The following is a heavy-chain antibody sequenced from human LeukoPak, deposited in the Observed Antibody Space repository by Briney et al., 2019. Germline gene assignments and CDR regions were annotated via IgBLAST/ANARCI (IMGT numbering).Heavy chain of an antibody. CDR3: ARGYSSSWYGNWFDP. Sequence: SETLSLTCAVYGGSFSGYYWSWIRQPPGKGLELVGEINHSGSTNYTPSLKSRVTISVDTSKNQFSLKLSSVTAADTAVYYCARGYSSSWYGNWFDPWGQGTLLTVSS. D-gene: IGHD6-13*01. V-gene: IGHV4-34*01. J-gene: IGHJ5*02. CDR1: GGSFSGYY. CDR2: INHSGST.